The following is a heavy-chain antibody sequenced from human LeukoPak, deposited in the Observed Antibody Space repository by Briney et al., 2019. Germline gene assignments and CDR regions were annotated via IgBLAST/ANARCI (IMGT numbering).Heavy chain of an antibody. D-gene: IGHD6-13*01. CDR1: GFTFSSYG. Sequence: GGSLRLSCAASGFTFSSYGMHWVRQAPGKGLEWVAVISYDGSNTYYEDSVKGRSTISRDNSKNTLFLQMNSLRAEDTAVYYCATSSYSSSWYSSNWGQGTLVTVSS. V-gene: IGHV3-30*03. CDR3: ATSSYSSSWYSSN. J-gene: IGHJ4*02. CDR2: ISYDGSNT.